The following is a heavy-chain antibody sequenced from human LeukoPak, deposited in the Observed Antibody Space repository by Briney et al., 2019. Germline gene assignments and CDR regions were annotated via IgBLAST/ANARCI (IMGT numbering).Heavy chain of an antibody. CDR1: GYTLTSYY. D-gene: IGHD2-15*01. CDR3: ARYLAGILGFEDH. Sequence: GASVKVSCKASGYTLTSYYMHWVRQAPGQGLEWMRIINPSGGSTSYAQKFQGRVTMTRDTSTSTVYMELSSLRSEDTAVYYCARYLAGILGFEDHWGQGTLVTVSS. J-gene: IGHJ4*02. V-gene: IGHV1-46*01. CDR2: INPSGGST.